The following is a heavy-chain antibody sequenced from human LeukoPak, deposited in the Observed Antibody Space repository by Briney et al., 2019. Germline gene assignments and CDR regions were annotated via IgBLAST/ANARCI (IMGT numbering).Heavy chain of an antibody. V-gene: IGHV1-46*01. D-gene: IGHD3-3*01. J-gene: IGHJ4*02. CDR3: AREVTIFGVGTHNDLDY. Sequence: ASVKVSCKASGYTFTSYYMHWVRQAPGQGLEWMGIINPSGGSTSYAQKFQGRVTMTRDTSTSTVYMELSSLRSEDTAVYYCAREVTIFGVGTHNDLDYWGQGTLVTVSS. CDR2: INPSGGST. CDR1: GYTFTSYY.